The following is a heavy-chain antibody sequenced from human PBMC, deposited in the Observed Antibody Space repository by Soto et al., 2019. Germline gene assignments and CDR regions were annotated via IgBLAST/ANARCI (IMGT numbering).Heavy chain of an antibody. CDR3: VRDSGWPILNFDS. D-gene: IGHD3-10*01. Sequence: GGSLRLSCTASGFDFRSYGIHWVRQAPGRGLEWVAAESYDGSETYYADSAKGRFTVSKEISKNTAFLQMNALRHEDTAVYFCVRDSGWPILNFDSWGQGTLVTVSS. V-gene: IGHV3-30*03. CDR1: GFDFRSYG. J-gene: IGHJ4*02. CDR2: ESYDGSET.